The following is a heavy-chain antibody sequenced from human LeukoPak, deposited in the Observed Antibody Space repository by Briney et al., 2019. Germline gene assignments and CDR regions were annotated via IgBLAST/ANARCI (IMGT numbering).Heavy chain of an antibody. CDR1: GGSISSNY. CDR3: ARQTYCSSTSCYGTGVQYYYGMDV. V-gene: IGHV4-59*01. J-gene: IGHJ6*02. Sequence: SETLSLTCTVSGGSISSNYWNWIRQPPGKGLEWIGYMYYSGSTNYNPSFKSRVTISVDTSKNQFSLKLSSVTAADTAVYYCARQTYCSSTSCYGTGVQYYYGMDVWGQGTTVTVSS. CDR2: MYYSGST. D-gene: IGHD2-2*01.